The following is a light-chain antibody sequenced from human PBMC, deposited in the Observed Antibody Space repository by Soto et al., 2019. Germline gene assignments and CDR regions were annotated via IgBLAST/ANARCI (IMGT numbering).Light chain of an antibody. CDR2: TDS. J-gene: IGLJ1*01. V-gene: IGLV1-44*01. CDR1: SSNIGSHT. Sequence: QSVLTQPPSASGTPGQRVTISCSGSSSNIGSHTVNWYQQLPGTAPKLLIYTDSQRPSGVPDRFSGSKSATSASLAISGLQSEDEADYSCAAWDDSLNGYVFGTGTKLTVL. CDR3: AAWDDSLNGYV.